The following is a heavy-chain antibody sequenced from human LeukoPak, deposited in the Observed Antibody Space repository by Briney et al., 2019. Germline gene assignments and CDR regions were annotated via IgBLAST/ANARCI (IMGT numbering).Heavy chain of an antibody. V-gene: IGHV3-9*01. Sequence: PGGSLRLSCAASGFIFDDYAMHWVRQAPGKGLEWVSGISWNSGSLAYADSVKGRFTISRDNAKNSLYLQMNSLRIEDTAWYYCARGLGGDQGYFDLWGRGTLATVSS. CDR2: ISWNSGSL. CDR1: GFIFDDYA. J-gene: IGHJ2*01. D-gene: IGHD3-10*01. CDR3: ARGLGGDQGYFDL.